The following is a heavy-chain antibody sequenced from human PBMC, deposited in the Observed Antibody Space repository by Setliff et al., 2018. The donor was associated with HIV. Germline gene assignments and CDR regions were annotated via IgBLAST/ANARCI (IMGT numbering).Heavy chain of an antibody. J-gene: IGHJ4*02. Sequence: SETLSLTCAVYGGPLSGHYWSWIRQPPGQGLEWIGGTSHSGKTNYNPSLKSRATISVDTSKNQFSLKLTSVTAADTAVYYCVTSSSWSSRLNFWGPGMLVTVSS. CDR3: VTSSSWSSRLNF. D-gene: IGHD2-2*01. CDR1: GGPLSGHY. CDR2: TSHSGKT. V-gene: IGHV4-34*01.